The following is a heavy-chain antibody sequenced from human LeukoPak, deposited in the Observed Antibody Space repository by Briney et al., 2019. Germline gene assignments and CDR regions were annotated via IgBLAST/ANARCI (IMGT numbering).Heavy chain of an antibody. J-gene: IGHJ6*02. CDR2: INYSGST. CDR3: ARVEIWFGELGRGPHMDV. V-gene: IGHV4-30-4*02. D-gene: IGHD3-10*01. CDR1: GGSISSDDYY. Sequence: PSETLSLTCTVSGGSISSDDYYWSWIRQPPGKGLEWIGYINYSGSTYYNPSLKSRLSISPDTSKNQFSLKLSSVTAADTAVYYCARVEIWFGELGRGPHMDVWGQGTTVTVSS.